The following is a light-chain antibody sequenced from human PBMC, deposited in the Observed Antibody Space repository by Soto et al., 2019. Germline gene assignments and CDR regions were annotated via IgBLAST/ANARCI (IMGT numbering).Light chain of an antibody. V-gene: IGLV2-14*03. CDR1: SSDVGDYNY. J-gene: IGLJ1*01. CDR2: DVS. Sequence: QSVLTQPASVSGSPGQSITISCTGTSSDVGDYNYVSWYQQHPGKAPKLMIYDVSNRPSGVSNRFFGSKSGNTASLTISGLQAEDEADFYCCSYGGSFPYVFGTGTKVTVL. CDR3: CSYGGSFPYV.